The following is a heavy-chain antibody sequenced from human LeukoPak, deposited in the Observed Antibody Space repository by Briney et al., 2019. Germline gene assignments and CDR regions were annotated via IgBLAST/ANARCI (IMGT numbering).Heavy chain of an antibody. D-gene: IGHD5-24*01. V-gene: IGHV3-74*03. CDR2: ISTDASST. CDR1: AYTLSRYW. Sequence: PGGALRLSCAASAYTLSRYWMHCVRHAPGKGLVWVSHISTDASSTTYPHSVKGRFAISRDTANNTQYLQMNSLKAQDTAVYSCARARRSGYNCPQLYFDSWGQGTLVTVSS. J-gene: IGHJ4*02. CDR3: ARARRSGYNCPQLYFDS.